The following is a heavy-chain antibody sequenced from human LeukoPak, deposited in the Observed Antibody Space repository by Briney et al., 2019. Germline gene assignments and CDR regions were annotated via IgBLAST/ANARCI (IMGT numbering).Heavy chain of an antibody. CDR2: IKQDGSEK. Sequence: GGSLRLSCAASGFTFSSYSMNWVRQAPGKGLEWVANIKQDGSEKYYVDSVKGRFTISRDNAKNSLYLQMNSLRAEDTAVYYCARKNGLDYWGQGTLVTVSS. CDR1: GFTFSSYS. V-gene: IGHV3-7*01. CDR3: ARKNGLDY. J-gene: IGHJ4*02.